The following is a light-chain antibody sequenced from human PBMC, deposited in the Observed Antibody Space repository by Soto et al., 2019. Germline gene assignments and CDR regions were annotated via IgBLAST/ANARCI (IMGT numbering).Light chain of an antibody. J-gene: IGLJ1*01. CDR3: QSYDSSLSGSTV. CDR2: DKN. Sequence: QSVLTQPPSVSLAPGQRVTISCTGTSSNIGAGYDVHWYQQLPGTAPKLLIYDKNNRPSGVPDRFSGSKSGTSASLAITGLQAEDEADYYCQSYDSSLSGSTVFGTGTKVTVL. CDR1: SSNIGAGYD. V-gene: IGLV1-40*01.